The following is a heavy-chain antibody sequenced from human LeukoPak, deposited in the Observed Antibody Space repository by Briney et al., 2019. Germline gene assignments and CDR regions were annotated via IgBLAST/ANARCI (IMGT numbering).Heavy chain of an antibody. CDR1: GGSFSGYY. CDR3: ARGRKYYAFWSGIPKSWFDP. Sequence: KTSETLSLTCAVYGGSFSGYYWSWIRQPPGKGLEWIGEINHSGSTNYNPSLKSRVTISVDTSKNQFSLKLSSVTAADTAVYYCARGRKYYAFWSGIPKSWFDPWGQGTLVTVSS. V-gene: IGHV4-34*01. CDR2: INHSGST. J-gene: IGHJ5*02. D-gene: IGHD3-3*01.